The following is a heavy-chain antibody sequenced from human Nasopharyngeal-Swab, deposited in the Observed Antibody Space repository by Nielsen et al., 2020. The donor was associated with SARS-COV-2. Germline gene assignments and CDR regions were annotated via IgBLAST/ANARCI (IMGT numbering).Heavy chain of an antibody. J-gene: IGHJ3*02. CDR1: GYTFTSYD. D-gene: IGHD2-2*01. CDR3: AREGCSSNSCYVVNDAFDI. CDR2: INPSGGST. Sequence: ASVKVSCKASGYTFTSYDINWVRQAPGQGLEWMGIINPSGGSTSYAQKFQGRVTMTRDTSTSTVYMELSSLRSEDTAVYYCAREGCSSNSCYVVNDAFDIWGQGTMVTVSS. V-gene: IGHV1-46*01.